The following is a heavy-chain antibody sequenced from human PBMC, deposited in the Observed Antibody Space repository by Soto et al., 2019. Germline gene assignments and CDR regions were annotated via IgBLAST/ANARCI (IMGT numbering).Heavy chain of an antibody. D-gene: IGHD3-9*01. CDR1: GYTFTSYG. Sequence: ASVKVSCKASGYTFTSYGISWVRQAPGQGLEWMGWISAYNGNTNYAQKLQGRVTMTTDTSTSTAYMELRSLRSDDTAVYYCARGMGSYYDILTGRVGDYYYYGMDVWGQGTTVTVSS. J-gene: IGHJ6*02. V-gene: IGHV1-18*01. CDR3: ARGMGSYYDILTGRVGDYYYYGMDV. CDR2: ISAYNGNT.